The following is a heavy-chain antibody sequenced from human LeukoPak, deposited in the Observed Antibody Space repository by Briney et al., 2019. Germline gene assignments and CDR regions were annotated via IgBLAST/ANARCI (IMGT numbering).Heavy chain of an antibody. J-gene: IGHJ4*02. CDR3: ARARWTSTTTTYYLDH. CDR2: IDAGNGKT. Sequence: GASVKVSCKASGYTFTSYAIHWVRQAPGQRLEWMGWIDAGNGKTKYSQNFQGRVTITRDTSGTTAYMDLSSLRSEDTAVYYCARARWTSTTTTYYLDHWGQGTLVTVSS. CDR1: GYTFTSYA. V-gene: IGHV1-3*01. D-gene: IGHD4-17*01.